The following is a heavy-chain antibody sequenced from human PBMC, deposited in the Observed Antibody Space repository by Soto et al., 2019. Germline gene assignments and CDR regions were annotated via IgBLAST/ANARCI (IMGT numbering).Heavy chain of an antibody. CDR1: GYTLTELS. CDR3: ATNLFYSSGWYKFDY. CDR2: FDPEDGET. Sequence: ASVKVSCKVSGYTLTELSMHWVRQAPGKGLEWMGGFDPEDGETIYAQKFQGRVTMTEDTSTDTAYMELSSLRSEDTAEYYCATNLFYSSGWYKFDYWGQGTLVTVSS. V-gene: IGHV1-24*01. J-gene: IGHJ4*02. D-gene: IGHD6-19*01.